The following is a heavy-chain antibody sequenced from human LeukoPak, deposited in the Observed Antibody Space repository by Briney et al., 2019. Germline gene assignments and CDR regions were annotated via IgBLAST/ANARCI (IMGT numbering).Heavy chain of an antibody. CDR3: ARGQIADY. V-gene: IGHV3-30*03. Sequence: GRSLRLSCAASGFTFSSYGMHWVRQAPGKGLEWVAVISYDGSNKYYADSVKGRFTISRDNSKNTLYLQMNSLRAEDTAVYYCARGQIADYWGQGTLVTVSS. J-gene: IGHJ4*02. CDR2: ISYDGSNK. D-gene: IGHD2-21*01. CDR1: GFTFSSYG.